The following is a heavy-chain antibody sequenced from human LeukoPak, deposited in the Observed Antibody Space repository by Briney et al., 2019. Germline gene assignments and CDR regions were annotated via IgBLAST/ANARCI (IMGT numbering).Heavy chain of an antibody. CDR1: GFTFSSYG. Sequence: GGSLRLSCAASGFTFSSYGMHWVRQAPGKGLEWVAFIRYDGSNKYYADSVKGRFTISRDNSKNTLYLQMNSLRAEDTAVYYCAKEPLRYSSSSWYFDYWGQGTLVTVSS. V-gene: IGHV3-30*02. J-gene: IGHJ4*02. D-gene: IGHD6-6*01. CDR3: AKEPLRYSSSSWYFDY. CDR2: IRYDGSNK.